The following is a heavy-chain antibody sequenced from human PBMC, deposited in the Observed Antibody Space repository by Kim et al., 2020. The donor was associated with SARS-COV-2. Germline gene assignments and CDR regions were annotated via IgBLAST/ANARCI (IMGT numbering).Heavy chain of an antibody. V-gene: IGHV3-30*18. J-gene: IGHJ6*02. Sequence: GGSLRLSCAASGFTFSSYGMHWVRQAPGKGLEWVAVISYDGSNKYYADSVKGRFTISRDNSKNTLYLQMNSLRAEDTAVYYCAKDGFDGDWHYYYYGMDVWGQGTTVTVSS. CDR1: GFTFSSYG. CDR2: ISYDGSNK. CDR3: AKDGFDGDWHYYYYGMDV. D-gene: IGHD4-17*01.